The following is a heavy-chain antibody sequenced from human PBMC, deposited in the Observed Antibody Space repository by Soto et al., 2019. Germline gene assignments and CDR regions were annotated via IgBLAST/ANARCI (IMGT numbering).Heavy chain of an antibody. J-gene: IGHJ6*03. D-gene: IGHD3-3*01. CDR1: GGSISSYY. CDR3: ASQRSSGYPYYYMDV. Sequence: SETLSLTCTVSGGSISSYYWSWIRQPPGKGLEWIGYIYYSGSTNYNPSLKSRVTISVDTSKNQFSLKLSSVTAADTAVYYCASQRSSGYPYYYMDVWGKGTTVTVSS. CDR2: IYYSGST. V-gene: IGHV4-59*08.